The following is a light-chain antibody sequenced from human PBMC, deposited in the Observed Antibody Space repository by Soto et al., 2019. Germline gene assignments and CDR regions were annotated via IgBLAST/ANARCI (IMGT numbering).Light chain of an antibody. Sequence: EIVLTQSPGTLSLSPGERATLSCMASQTIRSSDLAWYQQKPGQAPRLLIFGASSRAPDIPDRFSGSGSGTDFTLTISRLEPEDFAVYYCQLSANSPPKYTFGKGTKLEI. CDR3: QLSANSPPKYT. CDR2: GAS. J-gene: IGKJ2*01. CDR1: QTIRSSD. V-gene: IGKV3-20*01.